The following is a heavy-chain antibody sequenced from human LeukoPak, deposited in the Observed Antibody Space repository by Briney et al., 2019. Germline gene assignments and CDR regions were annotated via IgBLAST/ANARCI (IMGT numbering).Heavy chain of an antibody. J-gene: IGHJ3*01. CDR1: GYTFTRYA. V-gene: IGHV1-18*01. D-gene: IGHD6-19*01. Sequence: ASVKVSRKASGYTFTRYAVSWVRQAPGQGLEWMGWINPFNGNTNDAERFQGRVIMTTDTSTRTAYMELRSLRSDDTAVYYCARDYTSAEWLGFAFDVWGQGTMISVSS. CDR2: INPFNGNT. CDR3: ARDYTSAEWLGFAFDV.